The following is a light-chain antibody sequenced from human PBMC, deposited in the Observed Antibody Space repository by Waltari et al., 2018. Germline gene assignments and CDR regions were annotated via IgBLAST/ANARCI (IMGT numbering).Light chain of an antibody. CDR1: ASNIGRNS. CDR2: NTD. Sequence: QSLLTQPPSASGTPGQGVTISCSGSASNIGRNSVNWYQQVPGMAPKLLIYNTDQRPSGVPDRFSGSKSGASASLVISGLQSDEEAEYYCASWDDNLSGLFGGGTKLTVL. CDR3: ASWDDNLSGL. V-gene: IGLV1-44*01. J-gene: IGLJ2*01.